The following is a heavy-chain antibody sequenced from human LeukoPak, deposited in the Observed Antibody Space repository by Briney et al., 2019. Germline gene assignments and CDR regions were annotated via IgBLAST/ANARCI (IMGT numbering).Heavy chain of an antibody. CDR3: ARGRSHDILTGYSRYYYYYGMDV. CDR2: ISSSSSTI. J-gene: IGHJ6*02. V-gene: IGHV3-48*01. Sequence: SGGSLRLSCAASGFTFSSYSMNWVRQAPGKGLEWVSYISSSSSTIYYADSVKGRFTISRDDSKNSLYLQMNSLKTEDTAVYYCARGRSHDILTGYSRYYYYYGMDVWGQGTTVTVSS. D-gene: IGHD3-9*01. CDR1: GFTFSSYS.